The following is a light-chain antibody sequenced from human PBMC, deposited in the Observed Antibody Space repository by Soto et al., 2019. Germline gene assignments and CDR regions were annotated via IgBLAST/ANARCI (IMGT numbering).Light chain of an antibody. CDR1: QSVSSSS. CDR3: QRYGSSPLIN. V-gene: IGKV3-20*01. Sequence: ETVLTQSPVTLSLSPGERATLSCRASQSVSSSSLAWYQQRPGQAPRLLIYGTSSRATGIPDRFSGSGSGTDFTLTISRLEPEDFAVYFCQRYGSSPLINCGQGTRLEI. CDR2: GTS. J-gene: IGKJ5*01.